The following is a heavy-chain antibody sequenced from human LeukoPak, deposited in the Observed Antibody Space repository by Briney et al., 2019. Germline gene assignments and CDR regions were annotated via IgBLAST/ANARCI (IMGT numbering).Heavy chain of an antibody. D-gene: IGHD4-17*01. CDR3: ARDLAPGDGTVNFDY. CDR1: GFIFSTYS. J-gene: IGHJ4*02. Sequence: GGSLRLSCAASGFIFSTYSMHWVRHTPEMGLEWVAYSRSSSGATFYADSVKGRFTISRDNVRSSLYLQMNSLRDEDTAVYYCARDLAPGDGTVNFDYWGQGILVTVSS. V-gene: IGHV3-48*02. CDR2: SRSSSGAT.